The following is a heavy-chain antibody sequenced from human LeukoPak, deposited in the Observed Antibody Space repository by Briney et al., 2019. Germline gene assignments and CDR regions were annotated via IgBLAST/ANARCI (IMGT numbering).Heavy chain of an antibody. CDR1: GFTFDDYA. D-gene: IGHD1-26*01. CDR2: ISWNSGSI. V-gene: IGHV3-9*01. CDR3: AKAGWELSQYNWFDP. Sequence: GRSLRLSCAASGFTFDDYAMHWVRQAPGKGLEWVSGISWNSGSIGYADSVKGRFTISRDNAKNSLYLQMNSLRAEDTALYYRAKAGWELSQYNWFDPWGQGTLVTVSS. J-gene: IGHJ5*02.